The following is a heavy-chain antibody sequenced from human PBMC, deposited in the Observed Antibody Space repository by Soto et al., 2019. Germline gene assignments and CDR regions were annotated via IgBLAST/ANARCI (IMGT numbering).Heavy chain of an antibody. CDR1: GGSISRYY. J-gene: IGHJ6*02. D-gene: IGHD6-19*01. CDR3: ARGSSGWYGGMVV. Sequence: SETLSLTCTVSGGSISRYYWSWVRQPAGKGLEWIGRIYTSGSTNYNPALERRVTMSVDTSKNQFSLKLSSVTAADTSVYYCARGSSGWYGGMVVWGQGTTVTVSS. V-gene: IGHV4-4*07. CDR2: IYTSGST.